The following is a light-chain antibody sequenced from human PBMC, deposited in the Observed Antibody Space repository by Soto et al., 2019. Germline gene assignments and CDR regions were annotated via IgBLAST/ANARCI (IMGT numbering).Light chain of an antibody. Sequence: DIQMTQSPSSLSASVGDRVTITCQASQNINNYLNWYQQKPGRAPKLLIYDASNLEAGVPSRFRGSGSGTDFTFTISRLQPEDVATYYCQQYENLPTFGQGTRLEIK. CDR2: DAS. V-gene: IGKV1-33*01. CDR3: QQYENLPT. J-gene: IGKJ5*01. CDR1: QNINNY.